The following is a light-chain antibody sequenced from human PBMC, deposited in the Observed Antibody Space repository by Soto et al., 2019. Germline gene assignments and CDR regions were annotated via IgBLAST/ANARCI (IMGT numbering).Light chain of an antibody. J-gene: IGKJ1*01. CDR3: QQHQTYST. V-gene: IGKV1-5*03. Sequence: DIHMTQSPSTLSGSVGDRVTITCRASQTISSWLAWYQQKPGKAPKLLIYKASTLKSGVPSRFSGSGSGTEFTLTISSLQPDDFATYYCQQHQTYSTFGQGTKVDIK. CDR1: QTISSW. CDR2: KAS.